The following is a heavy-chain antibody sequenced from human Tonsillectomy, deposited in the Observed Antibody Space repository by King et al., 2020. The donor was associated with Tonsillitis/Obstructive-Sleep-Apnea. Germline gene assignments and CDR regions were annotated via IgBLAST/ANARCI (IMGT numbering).Heavy chain of an antibody. D-gene: IGHD3-9*01. CDR3: ARLRYDILTGYSNDYYYYYMDV. Sequence: QLQESGPGLVKPSETLSLTCTVSGGSISSYYWSWIRQPPGKGLEWIGYIYYSGSTNYNPSLKSRVTISVDTSKNQFSLKLIPLTAADTAVYYCARLRYDILTGYSNDYYYYYMDVWGKGTTVTVSS. J-gene: IGHJ6*03. CDR1: GGSISSYY. CDR2: IYYSGST. V-gene: IGHV4-59*01.